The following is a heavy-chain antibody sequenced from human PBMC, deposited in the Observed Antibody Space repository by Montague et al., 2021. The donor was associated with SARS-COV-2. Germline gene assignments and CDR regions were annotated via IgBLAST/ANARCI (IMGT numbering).Heavy chain of an antibody. CDR1: GASVASGNFY. J-gene: IGHJ4*02. CDR3: ARSRANVPSRPGFDY. V-gene: IGHV4-61*01. D-gene: IGHD6-6*01. Sequence: SETLSLTCTVSGASVASGNFYWSWIRQPPGKGLEWIGYMYYTGHINYNPSLESRVTMPVDPSKNQFSLTLTSVTAADTAVYYCARSRANVPSRPGFDYWGQGALVTVSS. CDR2: MYYTGHI.